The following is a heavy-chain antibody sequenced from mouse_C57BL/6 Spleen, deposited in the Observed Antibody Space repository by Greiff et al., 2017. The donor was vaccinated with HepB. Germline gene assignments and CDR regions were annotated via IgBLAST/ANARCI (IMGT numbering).Heavy chain of an antibody. J-gene: IGHJ3*01. D-gene: IGHD2-4*01. Sequence: VQLQQPGAELVKPGASVKLSCKASGYTFTSYWMHWVKQRPGQGLEWIGMIHPNRGSTNYNEKFKSKATLTVDKSSSTADMQLSSLTSEDSAVYYCARGGIYYDYVTVAYWGQGTLVTASA. CDR3: ARGGIYYDYVTVAY. CDR1: GYTFTSYW. CDR2: IHPNRGST. V-gene: IGHV1-64*01.